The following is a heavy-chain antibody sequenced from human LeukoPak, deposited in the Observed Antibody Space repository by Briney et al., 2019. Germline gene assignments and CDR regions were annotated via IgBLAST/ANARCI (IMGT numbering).Heavy chain of an antibody. D-gene: IGHD3-10*01. V-gene: IGHV3-48*03. J-gene: IGHJ4*02. Sequence: GGSLRLSCAASGFTFSSYEMNWVRQAPGKGLEWVSYIGSSGSTIYYADSVKGRFTISRDNAENSLYLQTSSLRAEDTAVYYCARESWATDYWGQGTLVTVSS. CDR3: ARESWATDY. CDR1: GFTFSSYE. CDR2: IGSSGSTI.